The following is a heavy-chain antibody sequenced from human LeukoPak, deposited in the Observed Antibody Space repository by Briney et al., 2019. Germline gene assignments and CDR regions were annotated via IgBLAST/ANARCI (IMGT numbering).Heavy chain of an antibody. J-gene: IGHJ3*02. CDR3: ARQNYGGNSKDAFDI. V-gene: IGHV5-51*01. D-gene: IGHD4-17*01. CDR1: GYSFTSYW. Sequence: GESLKISCKGSGYSFTSYWIGWVRQMPGKGLEWMGIIYPGDSDTRYSPSFQGQVTISADKSISTAYLQWSSLKASDTAMYYCARQNYGGNSKDAFDIWGLGTTVTVSS. CDR2: IYPGDSDT.